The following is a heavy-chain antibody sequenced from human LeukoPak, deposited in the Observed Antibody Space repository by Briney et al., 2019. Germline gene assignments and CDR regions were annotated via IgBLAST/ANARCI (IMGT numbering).Heavy chain of an antibody. J-gene: IGHJ4*02. V-gene: IGHV3-30*18. CDR1: GFXFSNYG. CDR2: ISYDGSNK. CDR3: AKDKIVGSTGWYYFDY. D-gene: IGHD6-19*01. Sequence: GGSLRLSCAASGFXFSNYGMHWVRQAPGKGLEWVAVISYDGSNKYYADSLKGRFTISRDNSKNTLYLQMNSLRAEDTAVYYCAKDKIVGSTGWYYFDYWGQGTLVTVSS.